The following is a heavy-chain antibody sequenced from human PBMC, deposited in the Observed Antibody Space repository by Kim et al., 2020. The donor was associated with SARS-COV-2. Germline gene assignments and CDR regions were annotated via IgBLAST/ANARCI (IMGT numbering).Heavy chain of an antibody. CDR3: ASFWQAGPIAARPWYGRAQTDTIFDY. D-gene: IGHD6-6*01. CDR2: IKQDGSEK. CDR1: GFTFSSYW. J-gene: IGHJ4*02. Sequence: GGSLRLSCAASGFTFSSYWMSWVRQAPGKGLEWVANIKQDGSEKYYVDSVKGRFTISRDNAKNSLYLQMNSLRAEDTAVYYCASFWQAGPIAARPWYGRAQTDTIFDYWGQGTLVTVSS. V-gene: IGHV3-7*03.